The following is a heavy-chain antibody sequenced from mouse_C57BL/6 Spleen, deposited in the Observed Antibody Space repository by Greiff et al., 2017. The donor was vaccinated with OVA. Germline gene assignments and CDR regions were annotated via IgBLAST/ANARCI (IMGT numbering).Heavy chain of an antibody. V-gene: IGHV1-69*01. Sequence: VQLQQSGAELVMPGASVKLSCKASGYTFTSYWMHWVKQRPGQGLEWIGEIDPSDSYTNYNQKFKGKSTLTVDKSSSTAYMQLSSLTSEDSAVYYCARSGQLRYDYWGQGTTLTVSS. CDR1: GYTFTSYW. J-gene: IGHJ2*01. CDR3: ARSGQLRYDY. D-gene: IGHD3-2*02. CDR2: IDPSDSYT.